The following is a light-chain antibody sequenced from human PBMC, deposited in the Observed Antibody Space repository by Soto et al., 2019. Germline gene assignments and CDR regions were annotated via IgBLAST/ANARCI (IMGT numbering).Light chain of an antibody. V-gene: IGKV3-15*01. CDR2: GAS. Sequence: EVVMTQSPATLSVSPGDRVTFSCRASQTVSTHVAWYQQKPGQPPRLLIYGASTRATGVPARFSGGGSGTEFTLTINSLESADFAVYYCQQYYSYPRTFGQGTKLEIK. CDR1: QTVSTH. CDR3: QQYYSYPRT. J-gene: IGKJ2*01.